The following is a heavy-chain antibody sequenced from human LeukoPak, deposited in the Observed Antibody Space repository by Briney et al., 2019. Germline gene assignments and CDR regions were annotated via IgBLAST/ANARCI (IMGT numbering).Heavy chain of an antibody. CDR1: GFTFSDCY. CDR3: ARARYCSSTSCFTPFDY. D-gene: IGHD2-2*02. Sequence: GGSLRLSCAASGFTFSDCYMSWIRQAPGKGLEWVSYISSSGSTIYYADSVKGRFTISRDNAKNSLYLQMNSLRAEDTAVYYCARARYCSSTSCFTPFDYWGQGTLVTVSS. V-gene: IGHV3-11*01. J-gene: IGHJ4*02. CDR2: ISSSGSTI.